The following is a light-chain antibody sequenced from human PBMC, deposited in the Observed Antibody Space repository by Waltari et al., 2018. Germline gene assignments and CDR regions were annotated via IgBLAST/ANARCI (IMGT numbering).Light chain of an antibody. CDR3: HQYGSSLT. CDR2: GAS. Sequence: SVLTQSPGTLSLSPGERDALSCRAIQTNSGSYLAWYQQKSGQAPRLLIYGASRRATGIPARFSGSGSGTDFTLTISKLEPEDFAVYYCHQYGSSLTVGGGTKVEIK. V-gene: IGKV3-20*01. J-gene: IGKJ4*01. CDR1: QTNSGSY.